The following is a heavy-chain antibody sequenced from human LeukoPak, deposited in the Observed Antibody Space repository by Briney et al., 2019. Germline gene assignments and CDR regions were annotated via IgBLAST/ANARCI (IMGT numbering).Heavy chain of an antibody. D-gene: IGHD3-16*01. J-gene: IGHJ4*02. V-gene: IGHV1-69*04. CDR2: ANPTLCVA. Sequence: SEKVSCKASGGSFSRYAISWVRQAPGQGLEWVGRANPTLCVANYEHNFQGRGTITADKSTGTDYLELSLSRLEDPARSLLCREYGGISSNAYYYGGEGTLVTVSS. CDR1: GGSFSRYA. CDR3: CREYGGISSNAYYY.